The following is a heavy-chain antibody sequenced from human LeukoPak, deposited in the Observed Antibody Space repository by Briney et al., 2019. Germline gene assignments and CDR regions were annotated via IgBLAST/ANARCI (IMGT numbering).Heavy chain of an antibody. J-gene: IGHJ4*02. V-gene: IGHV4-34*01. D-gene: IGHD2-21*01. CDR2: INHSGST. Sequence: SETLSLTCAVYGGSFSGYYWSWIRQPPGKGLEWIGEINHSGSTNYNPSLKSRVTISVDTSKNQFSLKLSSVTAADTAVYYCARAGRILWWLNFDYWGQGTLVTVYS. CDR3: ARAGRILWWLNFDY. CDR1: GGSFSGYY.